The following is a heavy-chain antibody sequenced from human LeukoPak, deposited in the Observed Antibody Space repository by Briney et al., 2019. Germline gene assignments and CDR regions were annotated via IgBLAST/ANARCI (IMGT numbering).Heavy chain of an antibody. CDR1: GGSISSNTYS. D-gene: IGHD5-18*01. CDR3: ARNMSGYSYGYEGTFYYYYMDV. CDR2: IYYSGST. V-gene: IGHV4-39*01. Sequence: SETLSLTCTVSGGSISSNTYSWGWIRQPPGKGLEWIGSIYYSGSTHYNPSLKSRVTISVDTSKNQFSLKLSSVTAADTAVYYCARNMSGYSYGYEGTFYYYYMDVWGKGTTVTVS. J-gene: IGHJ6*03.